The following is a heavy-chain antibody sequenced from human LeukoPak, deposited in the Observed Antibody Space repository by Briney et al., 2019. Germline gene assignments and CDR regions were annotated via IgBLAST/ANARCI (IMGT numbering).Heavy chain of an antibody. D-gene: IGHD6-19*01. CDR1: GFTFSSYG. CDR2: ISSSGSTI. Sequence: PGGSLRLSCASSGFTFSSYGMNWVRQAPGKGLEWVSYISSSGSTIYYADSVKGRFTISRDNAKNSLYLQMNSLRAEDTAVYYCARGPSYSSGWYFRVGYFQHWGQGTLVTVSS. J-gene: IGHJ1*01. CDR3: ARGPSYSSGWYFRVGYFQH. V-gene: IGHV3-48*04.